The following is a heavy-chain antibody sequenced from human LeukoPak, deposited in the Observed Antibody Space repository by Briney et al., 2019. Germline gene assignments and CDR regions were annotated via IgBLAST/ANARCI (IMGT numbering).Heavy chain of an antibody. CDR1: GYSFTTYW. Sequence: SGESLKISCKSSGYSFTTYWIVWVRQMPGKGLEWMGIIYPGDSDTRYSPSFQGQVTISADKSINTAYLQWSSLKASDSAIHYCARLSIVGATLNFFDYWGQGTLVTVSS. V-gene: IGHV5-51*01. D-gene: IGHD1-26*01. CDR3: ARLSIVGATLNFFDY. J-gene: IGHJ4*02. CDR2: IYPGDSDT.